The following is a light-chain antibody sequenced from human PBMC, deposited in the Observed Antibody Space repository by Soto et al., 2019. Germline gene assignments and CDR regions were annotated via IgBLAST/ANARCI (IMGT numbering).Light chain of an antibody. CDR2: GAS. CDR3: LQYGSSPYT. V-gene: IGKV3-20*01. J-gene: IGKJ2*01. Sequence: EIVLTQSPGTLSLSPGERATLSCRASQSVSSSYLAWYQQKPGQAPRPLIYGASSRATGIPDRFSGSGSGTDITLTISRLEPEDFAVYYCLQYGSSPYTFGQGTKLEIK. CDR1: QSVSSSY.